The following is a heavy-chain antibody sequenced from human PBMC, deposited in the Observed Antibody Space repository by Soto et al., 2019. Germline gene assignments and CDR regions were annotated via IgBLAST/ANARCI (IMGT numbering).Heavy chain of an antibody. CDR1: GFTFSPYE. J-gene: IGHJ4*02. V-gene: IGHV3-48*03. Sequence: PGGSLRLSCAASGFTFSPYEMNWVRQAPGKGLEWISYISSSATTIHYADSVKGRFTTSRDNAKNSLYLQMNSLRAEDTAVYYCARATSGPLTYYFDYWGQGTLVTVSS. CDR2: ISSSATTI. CDR3: ARATSGPLTYYFDY. D-gene: IGHD1-1*01.